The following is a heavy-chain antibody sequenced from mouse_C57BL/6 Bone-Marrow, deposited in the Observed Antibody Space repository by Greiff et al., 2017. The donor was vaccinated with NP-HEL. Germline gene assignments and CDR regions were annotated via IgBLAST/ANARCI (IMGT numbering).Heavy chain of an antibody. CDR1: GYTFTEYP. J-gene: IGHJ3*01. V-gene: IGHV1-62-2*01. Sequence: VQLQESGAELVKPGASVKLSCKASGYTFTEYPIHWVKQRSGQGLEWIGWFYPGSGSLQYNEKFKDKATLTADKSSSTVYMELSRLTSEDSAVYFCARHDITGSWFAYWGQGTLVTVSA. D-gene: IGHD4-1*01. CDR3: ARHDITGSWFAY. CDR2: FYPGSGSL.